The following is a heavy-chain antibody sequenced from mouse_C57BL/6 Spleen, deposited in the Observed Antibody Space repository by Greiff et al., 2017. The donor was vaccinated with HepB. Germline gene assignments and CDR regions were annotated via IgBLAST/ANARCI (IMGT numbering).Heavy chain of an antibody. CDR3: ARGPRCYAMDY. Sequence: EVKLMESGPGMVKPSQSLSLTCTVTGYSITSGYDWHWIRHFPGNKLEWMGYISYSGSTNYNPSLKSRISITHDTSKNHFFLKLNSVTTEDTATYYCARGPRCYAMDYWGQGTSVTVSS. CDR1: GYSITSGYD. J-gene: IGHJ4*01. CDR2: ISYSGST. V-gene: IGHV3-1*01.